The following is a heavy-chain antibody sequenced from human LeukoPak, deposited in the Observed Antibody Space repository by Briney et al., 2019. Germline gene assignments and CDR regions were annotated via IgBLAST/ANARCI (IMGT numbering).Heavy chain of an antibody. Sequence: SETLSLTCTVSGGSISSYYWSWIRQPPGKGLEWIGYIYYSGSTNYNPSLKSRVTVSVDTSKNQFSLKLNSVTAVDTAVYYCASYSAGFDYWGQGTLVTVSS. CDR2: IYYSGST. CDR3: ASYSAGFDY. CDR1: GGSISSYY. D-gene: IGHD2-21*01. J-gene: IGHJ4*02. V-gene: IGHV4-59*12.